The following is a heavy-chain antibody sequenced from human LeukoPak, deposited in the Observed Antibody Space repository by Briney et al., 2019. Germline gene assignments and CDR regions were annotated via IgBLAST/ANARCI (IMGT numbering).Heavy chain of an antibody. J-gene: IGHJ4*02. V-gene: IGHV3-74*01. D-gene: IGHD1-26*01. CDR2: INSDGSST. CDR3: ARRVGGGAPYYFDY. CDR1: GFTFSSYW. Sequence: LGGSLRLSCAASGFTFSSYWMHWVRQAPGKGLVWVSRINSDGSSTSYADSVKGRFTISRDNAKNTLYLQMNSLRAEDTAVCYCARRVGGGAPYYFDYWGQGTLVTVSS.